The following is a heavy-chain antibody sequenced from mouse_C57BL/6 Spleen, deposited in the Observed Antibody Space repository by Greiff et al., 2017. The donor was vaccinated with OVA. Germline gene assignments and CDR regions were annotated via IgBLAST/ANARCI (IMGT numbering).Heavy chain of an antibody. V-gene: IGHV1-39*01. CDR1: GYSFTNYN. CDR2: INPNDGTT. D-gene: IGHD1-1*01. Sequence: EVQLQQSGPGLVKPGASVKISCKASGYSFTNYNMNWVKQSKGKSLEWIGVINPNDGTTSYNQKLKGKATLTVDQSASKAYMQLNSLTSEDSAVYYCARNYGSSYWFAYWGQGTLVTVSA. CDR3: ARNYGSSYWFAY. J-gene: IGHJ3*01.